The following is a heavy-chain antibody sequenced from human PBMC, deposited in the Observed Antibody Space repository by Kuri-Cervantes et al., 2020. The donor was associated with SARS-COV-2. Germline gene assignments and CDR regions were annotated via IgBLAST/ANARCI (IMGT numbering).Heavy chain of an antibody. J-gene: IGHJ3*02. Sequence: SVKVSCKASGGTFSSYAISWVRQAPGQGLEWMGGIIPIFGTANYAQKFQGRVTITTDESTSTAYMELSSLRYEDTAVYYCARERDYYGSGYIWGQGTTVTVSS. D-gene: IGHD3-10*01. CDR2: IIPIFGTA. V-gene: IGHV1-69*05. CDR3: ARERDYYGSGYI. CDR1: GGTFSSYA.